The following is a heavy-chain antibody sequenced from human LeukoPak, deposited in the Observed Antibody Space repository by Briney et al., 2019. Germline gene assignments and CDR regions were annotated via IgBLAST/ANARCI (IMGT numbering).Heavy chain of an antibody. CDR2: IRGSGDIT. Sequence: PGGTLRLSCAASGFTFSSYGMSWVRQAPGKGLEWVSGIRGSGDITFYADSVKGRFTISRDNSKNTLYLQMNSLRAEDTAVYYCARRAGAYSHPYDYWGQGTLVTVSS. J-gene: IGHJ4*02. CDR3: ARRAGAYSHPYDY. CDR1: GFTFSSYG. V-gene: IGHV3-23*01. D-gene: IGHD4/OR15-4a*01.